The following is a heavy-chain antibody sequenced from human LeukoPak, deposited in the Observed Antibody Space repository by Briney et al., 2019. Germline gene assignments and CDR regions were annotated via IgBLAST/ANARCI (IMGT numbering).Heavy chain of an antibody. CDR2: IYPGDSDA. Sequence: GESLKISCKGSGYSFTTYWIGWVRQMPGKGLEWMGIIYPGDSDARYSPSFQGQVTISADKSISTAYLQWSSLKASDTAMYYCARGLRGSVFGSLVAFDIWGQGTMVTVSS. J-gene: IGHJ3*02. V-gene: IGHV5-51*01. D-gene: IGHD1-26*01. CDR3: ARGLRGSVFGSLVAFDI. CDR1: GYSFTTYW.